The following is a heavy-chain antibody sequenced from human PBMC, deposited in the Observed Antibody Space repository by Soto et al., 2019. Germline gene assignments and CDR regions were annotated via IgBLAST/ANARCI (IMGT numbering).Heavy chain of an antibody. Sequence: SQTLSLTCALSGDSVSSSSAAWNWIRQSPSRGLEWLGRTYYRSKWYNDYAVSVKSRITINPDTSKNQFPLQLNSVTPEDTAVYYCARDSIAVAGTEAHYYYYGMDVWGQGTTVTVSS. D-gene: IGHD6-19*01. V-gene: IGHV6-1*01. J-gene: IGHJ6*02. CDR2: TYYRSKWYN. CDR1: GDSVSSSSAA. CDR3: ARDSIAVAGTEAHYYYYGMDV.